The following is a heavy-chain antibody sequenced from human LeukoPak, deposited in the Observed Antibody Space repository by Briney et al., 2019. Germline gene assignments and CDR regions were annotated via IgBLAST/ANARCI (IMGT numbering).Heavy chain of an antibody. J-gene: IGHJ4*02. Sequence: GASVKVSCKASGYTFTGYYMHWVRQAPGQELEWMGWINPNSGGTNYAQKFQGRVTMTRDTSISTAYMELSRLRSDDTAVYYCARIIAAAEPFDYWGQGTLVTVSS. CDR2: INPNSGGT. CDR1: GYTFTGYY. CDR3: ARIIAAAEPFDY. V-gene: IGHV1-2*02. D-gene: IGHD6-13*01.